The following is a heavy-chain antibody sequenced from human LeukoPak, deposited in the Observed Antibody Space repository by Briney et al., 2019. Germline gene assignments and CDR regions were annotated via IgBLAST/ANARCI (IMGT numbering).Heavy chain of an antibody. CDR2: IAKDGSNT. V-gene: IGHV3-30*04. Sequence: PGTSLRLSCGVSGFSFSIYTLHWVRQAPGKGLEWVAVIAKDGSNTNYVDSVKGRFTISRDNSKNTLYLQMNSLRAEDTAVYYCAKAGEPYYSSSWYSFDYWGQGTLVTVSS. CDR1: GFSFSIYT. D-gene: IGHD6-13*01. CDR3: AKAGEPYYSSSWYSFDY. J-gene: IGHJ4*02.